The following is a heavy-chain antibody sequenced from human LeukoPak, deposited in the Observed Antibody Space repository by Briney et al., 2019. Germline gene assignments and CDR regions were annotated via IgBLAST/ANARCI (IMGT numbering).Heavy chain of an antibody. V-gene: IGHV4-59*12. J-gene: IGHJ4*02. CDR1: GGSISSYY. CDR3: ARDPSGSYPDY. D-gene: IGHD3-22*01. CDR2: VFYSGST. Sequence: PSETLSLTCAVSGGSISSYYWSWIRQPPGEGLEWIGYVFYSGSTNYNPSLKSRVTISVDTSKNQFSLKLTSVTAADTAVYYCARDPSGSYPDYWGQGTLVTVSS.